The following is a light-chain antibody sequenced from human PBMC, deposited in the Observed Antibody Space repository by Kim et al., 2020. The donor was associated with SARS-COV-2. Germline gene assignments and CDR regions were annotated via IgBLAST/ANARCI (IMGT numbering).Light chain of an antibody. J-gene: IGKJ3*01. V-gene: IGKV1-17*01. CDR3: LQHNTYPPA. Sequence: ASVDDRVTCNCRASQGIRNDLGGSQQKPGRAPKHHIYSASSLQSGVPSMFSGSGSETEFPLPISSLQPEDFATYYCLQHNTYPPAVGPGAKVDS. CDR1: QGIRND. CDR2: SAS.